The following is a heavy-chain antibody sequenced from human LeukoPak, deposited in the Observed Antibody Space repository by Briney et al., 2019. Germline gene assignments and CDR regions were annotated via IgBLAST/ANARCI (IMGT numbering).Heavy chain of an antibody. Sequence: EASVKVSCKASGYTFTSYDINWVRQATGQGLERMGWMNPNSGNTGYAQKFQGRVTMTRNTSISTAYMELSSLRSEDTAVYYCARTLHGRAAARIKPYYFDYWGQGTLVTVSS. CDR2: MNPNSGNT. CDR3: ARTLHGRAAARIKPYYFDY. J-gene: IGHJ4*02. V-gene: IGHV1-8*01. CDR1: GYTFTSYD. D-gene: IGHD6-13*01.